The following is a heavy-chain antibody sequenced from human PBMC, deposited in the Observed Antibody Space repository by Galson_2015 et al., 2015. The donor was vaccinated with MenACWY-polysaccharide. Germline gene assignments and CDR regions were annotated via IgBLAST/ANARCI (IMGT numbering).Heavy chain of an antibody. Sequence: VRQAPGKGLVWVPRILSDGSSTSYADSVRGRFTISRDNAKNMLHLQMNSLKTEDTAVYYCTTGAGSYTVWTGGGFDIWGQGTMVTVSS. J-gene: IGHJ3*02. CDR3: TTGAGSYTVWTGGGFDI. V-gene: IGHV3-74*01. D-gene: IGHD2-2*02. CDR2: ILSDGSST.